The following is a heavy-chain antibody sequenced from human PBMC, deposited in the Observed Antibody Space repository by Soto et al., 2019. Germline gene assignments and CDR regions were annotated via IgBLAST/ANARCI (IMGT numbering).Heavy chain of an antibody. CDR3: ASSPGSSWYSFDY. CDR1: GGTFSSYA. CDR2: IIPIFGTA. Sequence: ASVKVSCKASGGTFSSYAISWVRQAPGQGLEWMGGIIPIFGTANYAQKFQGRVTITADESTSTAYMELSSLRSEDTAVYYCASSPGSSWYSFDYWGQGNLVTVSS. J-gene: IGHJ4*02. D-gene: IGHD6-13*01. V-gene: IGHV1-69*13.